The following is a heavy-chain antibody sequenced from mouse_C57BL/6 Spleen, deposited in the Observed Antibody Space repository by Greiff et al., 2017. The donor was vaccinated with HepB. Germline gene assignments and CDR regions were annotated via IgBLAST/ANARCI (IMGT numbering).Heavy chain of an antibody. D-gene: IGHD2-5*01. CDR2: IYPGDGDT. CDR3: AKGYSNWYFDV. J-gene: IGHJ1*03. CDR1: GYAFSSSW. V-gene: IGHV1-82*01. Sequence: QVQLQQSGPELVKPGASVKISCKASGYAFSSSWMNWVKQRPGKGLEWIGRIYPGDGDTNYNGKFKGKATLTADKSSSTAYMQLSSLTSEDSAVYCGAKGYSNWYFDVWGTGTTVTVSS.